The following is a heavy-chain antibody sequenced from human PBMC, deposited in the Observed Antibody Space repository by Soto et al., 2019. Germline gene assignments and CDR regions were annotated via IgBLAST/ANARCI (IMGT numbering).Heavy chain of an antibody. D-gene: IGHD6-13*01. CDR1: GGSISIYY. Sequence: PSETLSLTCTVSGGSISIYYWSWIRQPPGKGLEWIGYIYYSGSTNYNPSLKSRVTISVDTSKNQFSLKLSSVTAADTAVYYCARDGYIAAAGTEDYFDYWGQGTLVTVSS. V-gene: IGHV4-59*01. CDR2: IYYSGST. J-gene: IGHJ4*02. CDR3: ARDGYIAAAGTEDYFDY.